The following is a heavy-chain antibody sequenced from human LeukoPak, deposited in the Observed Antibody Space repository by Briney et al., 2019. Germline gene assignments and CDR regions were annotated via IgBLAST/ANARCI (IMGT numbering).Heavy chain of an antibody. J-gene: IGHJ6*02. CDR2: ISYDGSNK. Sequence: PGGSLRLSCAASGFTFSSYAMHWVRQAPGKGLEWVAVISYDGSNKYYADSVKGRFTISRDNSKNTLYLQMNSLRAEDTAVYYCARDLASSGFGELLWFGELYGDVWGQGTTVTVSS. V-gene: IGHV3-30-3*01. CDR3: ARDLASSGFGELLWFGELYGDV. D-gene: IGHD3-10*01. CDR1: GFTFSSYA.